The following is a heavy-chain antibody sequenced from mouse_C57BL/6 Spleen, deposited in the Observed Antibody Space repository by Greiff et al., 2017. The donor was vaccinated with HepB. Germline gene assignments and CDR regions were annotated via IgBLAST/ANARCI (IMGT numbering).Heavy chain of an antibody. CDR3: ARDRVYYGNYEYYFDY. V-gene: IGHV3-6*01. D-gene: IGHD2-1*01. Sequence: VQLKESGPGLVKPSQSLSLTCSVTGYSITSGYYWNWIRQFPGNKLEWMGYISYDGSNNYNPSLKNRISITRDTSKNQFFLKLNSVTTEDTATYYCARDRVYYGNYEYYFDYWGQGTTLTVSS. J-gene: IGHJ2*01. CDR2: ISYDGSN. CDR1: GYSITSGYY.